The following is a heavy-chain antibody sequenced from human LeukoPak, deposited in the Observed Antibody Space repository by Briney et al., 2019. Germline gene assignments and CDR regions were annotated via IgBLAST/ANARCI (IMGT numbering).Heavy chain of an antibody. CDR2: IIPIFGTA. CDR1: GGTCSSYA. V-gene: IGHV1-69*13. CDR3: ARGRAYYYDSSGYLKTWFDP. J-gene: IGHJ5*02. D-gene: IGHD3-22*01. Sequence: SVKVSCKASGGTCSSYAISWVRQAPGQGLEWMGGIIPIFGTANYAQKCQGRVTITPDESTSTAYMELSRLRSEDPAVYYCARGRAYYYDSSGYLKTWFDPWGQGTLVTVSS.